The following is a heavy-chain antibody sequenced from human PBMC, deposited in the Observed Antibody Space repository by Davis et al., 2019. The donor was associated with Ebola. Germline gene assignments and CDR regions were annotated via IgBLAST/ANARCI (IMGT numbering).Heavy chain of an antibody. CDR3: TSGYCSGGSCTFDY. D-gene: IGHD2-15*01. CDR2: IRSKANSYAT. Sequence: GESLKISCAASGFTFSGSAMHWLRQASGKGLEWVGRIRSKANSYATAYAASVKGRFTISRDDSKNTAYLQMNSLKTEDTAVYYCTSGYCSGGSCTFDYWGQGTLVTVSS. CDR1: GFTFSGSA. V-gene: IGHV3-73*01. J-gene: IGHJ4*02.